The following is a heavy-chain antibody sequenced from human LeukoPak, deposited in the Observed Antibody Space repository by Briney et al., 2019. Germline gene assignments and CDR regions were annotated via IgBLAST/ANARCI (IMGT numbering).Heavy chain of an antibody. CDR1: GGTFSSYD. CDR2: IIHIFGTA. Sequence: SVKVSCKASGGTFSSYDISWVGQAPGQGREWMGGIIHIFGTANSAQTFQGRVTITADESTSTAYMDLSSLRSEDTAVYYCARDPGYSSGWYYFDYWGQGTLVTVSS. V-gene: IGHV1-69*13. D-gene: IGHD6-19*01. J-gene: IGHJ4*02. CDR3: ARDPGYSSGWYYFDY.